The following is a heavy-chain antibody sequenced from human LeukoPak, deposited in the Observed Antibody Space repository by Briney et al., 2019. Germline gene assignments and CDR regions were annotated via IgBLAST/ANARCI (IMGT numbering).Heavy chain of an antibody. D-gene: IGHD5-12*01. CDR2: IYYGGST. V-gene: IGHV4-39*02. J-gene: IGHJ3*02. CDR1: RSYY. CDR3: AREADIVATAEAFDI. Sequence: RSYYMGWVRQPPGKGLEWIGSIYYGGSTYYNPSLKSRVTISVDTSMNQFSLKLSFVTTADTAVYYCAREADIVATAEAFDIWGQGTMVTVSS.